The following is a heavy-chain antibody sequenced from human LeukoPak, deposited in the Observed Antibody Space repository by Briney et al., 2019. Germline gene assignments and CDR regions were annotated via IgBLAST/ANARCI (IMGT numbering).Heavy chain of an antibody. Sequence: GGSLRLSCAASGFTVSSNYMSWVRQAPGKGLEWVSVIYSGGSTYYADSVKGRFTISRDNSKNTLYLQMNSLRAEDTAVYYCASAGSSSYYYYYGMDVWGQGTTVTVSS. D-gene: IGHD6-13*01. J-gene: IGHJ6*02. CDR2: IYSGGST. CDR3: ASAGSSSYYYYYGMDV. V-gene: IGHV3-66*01. CDR1: GFTVSSNY.